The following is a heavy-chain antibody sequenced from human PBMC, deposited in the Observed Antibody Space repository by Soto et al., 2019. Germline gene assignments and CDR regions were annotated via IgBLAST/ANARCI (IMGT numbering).Heavy chain of an antibody. CDR2: INPSGGST. CDR3: ASPDKYSSGHYPLGY. Sequence: ASVKVSCKASGYTFTSYYMHWVRQAPGQGLEWMGIINPSGGSTSYAQKFQGRVTMTRDTSTSTVYMELSSLRSEDTALYYCASPDKYSSGHYPLGYWGQGTLVTVSS. V-gene: IGHV1-46*01. D-gene: IGHD6-19*01. CDR1: GYTFTSYY. J-gene: IGHJ4*02.